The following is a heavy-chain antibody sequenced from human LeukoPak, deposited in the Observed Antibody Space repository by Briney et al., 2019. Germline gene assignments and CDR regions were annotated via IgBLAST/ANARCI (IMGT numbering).Heavy chain of an antibody. CDR1: GFTFSSYD. Sequence: GGSLRLSCAASGFTFSSYDMHWVRHATGKGLEWVSTIGTTGDTYYPGSVKGRFTISRENAKNSLYLQMNSLRAEDTAVYYCACLEVGAHDAFDIWGQGTMVTVSS. CDR2: IGTTGDT. J-gene: IGHJ3*02. V-gene: IGHV3-13*01. CDR3: ACLEVGAHDAFDI.